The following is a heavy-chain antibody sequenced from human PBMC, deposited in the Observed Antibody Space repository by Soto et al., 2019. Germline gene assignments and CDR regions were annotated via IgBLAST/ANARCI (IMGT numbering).Heavy chain of an antibody. CDR1: GGSISSYY. D-gene: IGHD1-26*01. CDR3: AATPRY. CDR2: IYSSGST. V-gene: IGHV4-59*01. Sequence: QVQLQESGPGLVKPSETLSLTCTVSGGSISSYYWSWIRQPPGKGLEWIGYIYSSGSTNYNPSLKGRVTMSLATSKNQVSLNVTSVTAADTAVYYCAATPRYWGQGRLVTASS. J-gene: IGHJ4*02.